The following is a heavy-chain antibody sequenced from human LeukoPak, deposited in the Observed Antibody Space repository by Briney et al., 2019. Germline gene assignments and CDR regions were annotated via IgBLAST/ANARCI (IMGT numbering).Heavy chain of an antibody. CDR1: GFTFGTYA. CDR3: ARGRNAGGPYYSDY. Sequence: GGSLRLSCAASGFTFGTYAINWVRQAPGKGLEWVSSINSAGTSKRYADSLKGRFTISRDNAKNSLFLQLSSLRDEDTAVYYCARGRNAGGPYYSDYWGQGTLVTVS. J-gene: IGHJ4*02. D-gene: IGHD4-23*01. V-gene: IGHV3-21*01. CDR2: INSAGTSK.